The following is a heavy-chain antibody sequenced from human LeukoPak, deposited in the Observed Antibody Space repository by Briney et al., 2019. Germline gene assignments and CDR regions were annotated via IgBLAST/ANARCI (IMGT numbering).Heavy chain of an antibody. CDR1: GFTFSTYG. V-gene: IGHV3-64*01. J-gene: IGHJ4*02. D-gene: IGHD4-23*01. Sequence: AGSLRLSCAASGFTFSTYGMVWVRQAPRNGLEYVSGITTNGATTYYGNSVKDRLTISRDNYMDRLYLQMGSLRSEDMAVYYCARGIRWASDYWGQGSLVTVAS. CDR2: ITTNGATT. CDR3: ARGIRWASDY.